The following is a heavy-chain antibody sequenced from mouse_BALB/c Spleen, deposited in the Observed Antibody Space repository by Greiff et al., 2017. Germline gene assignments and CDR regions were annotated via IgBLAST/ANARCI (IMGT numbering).Heavy chain of an antibody. CDR1: GYTFTSYY. CDR2: INPSNGGT. CDR3: TREERYYYGSSLFAY. Sequence: VQLQESGAELVKPGASVKLSCKASGYTFTSYYMYWVKQRPGQGLEWIGGINPSNGGTNFNEKFKSKATLTVDKSSSTAYMQLSSLTSEDSAVYYCTREERYYYGSSLFAYWGQGTLVTVSA. J-gene: IGHJ3*01. V-gene: IGHV1S81*02. D-gene: IGHD1-1*01.